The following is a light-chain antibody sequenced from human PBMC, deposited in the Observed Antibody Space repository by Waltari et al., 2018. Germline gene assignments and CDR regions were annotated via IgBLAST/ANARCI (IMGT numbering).Light chain of an antibody. CDR3: SSHTATVPHV. V-gene: IGLV2-14*01. J-gene: IGLJ1*01. CDR1: SNDVGGYGY. Sequence: QSALTQPASVSGSPGQSITISCTGTSNDVGGYGYVSWYQQYPGKAPKLIIYEVSYRPSGISTRFSGSKSGNTASLTISGLQAEDAADYYCSSHTATVPHVFGTGTRVTVV. CDR2: EVS.